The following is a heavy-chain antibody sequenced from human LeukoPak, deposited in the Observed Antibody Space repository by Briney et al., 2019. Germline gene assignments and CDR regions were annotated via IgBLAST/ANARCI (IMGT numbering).Heavy chain of an antibody. J-gene: IGHJ4*02. CDR3: ARGVYIAAAQYGY. Sequence: SETLSLTCTVSGGSISSHYWSWIRQPPGKGREWIGYIYYSGTPNYNPSLKSRVTISVDTSKNQFSLKLSSVTAADTAVYYCARGVYIAAAQYGYWGQGTLVTVSS. CDR2: IYYSGTP. CDR1: GGSISSHY. V-gene: IGHV4-59*11. D-gene: IGHD6-13*01.